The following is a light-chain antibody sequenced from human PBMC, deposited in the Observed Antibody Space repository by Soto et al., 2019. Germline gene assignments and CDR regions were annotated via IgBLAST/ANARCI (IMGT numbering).Light chain of an antibody. CDR3: SSYRSSSTDV. V-gene: IGLV2-14*01. Sequence: QSALTQPASVSGSPGQSITISCTGTSSDVGSYNYVSWHQQHPGQAPKLMIYEVTNRASGVPDRFSASKSGNTASLTISGLQPGDEADYYCSSYRSSSTDVFGTGTKLTVL. CDR1: SSDVGSYNY. J-gene: IGLJ1*01. CDR2: EVT.